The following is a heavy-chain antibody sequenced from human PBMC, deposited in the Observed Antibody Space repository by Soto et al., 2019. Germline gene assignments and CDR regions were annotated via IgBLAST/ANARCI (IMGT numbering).Heavy chain of an antibody. CDR1: GGSISSYY. Sequence: SETLSLTCTVSGGSISSYYWSWIRQPPGKGLEWIGYIYYSGSTNYNPSLKSRVTISVDTSKNQFSLKLSSVTAADTAVYYCARPANYYDSSGYRYWGQGTLVTVYS. V-gene: IGHV4-59*01. J-gene: IGHJ4*02. CDR3: ARPANYYDSSGYRY. D-gene: IGHD3-22*01. CDR2: IYYSGST.